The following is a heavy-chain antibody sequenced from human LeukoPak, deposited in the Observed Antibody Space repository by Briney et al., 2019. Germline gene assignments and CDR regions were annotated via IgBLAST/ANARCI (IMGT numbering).Heavy chain of an antibody. CDR2: ISAYNGNT. CDR3: ARDPSRGSYQGDAAFDI. D-gene: IGHD1-26*01. CDR1: GYTFTSYG. Sequence: ASVKVSCKASGYTFTSYGISWVRQAPGQGLEWMGWISAYNGNTNYAQKLQGRVTMTTDTSTSTAYMELRSLRSDDTAVYYCARDPSRGSYQGDAAFDIWGQGTMVTVSS. V-gene: IGHV1-18*01. J-gene: IGHJ3*02.